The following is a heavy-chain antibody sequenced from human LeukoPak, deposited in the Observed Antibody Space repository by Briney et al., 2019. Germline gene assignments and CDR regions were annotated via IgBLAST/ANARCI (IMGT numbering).Heavy chain of an antibody. D-gene: IGHD5-18*01. V-gene: IGHV1-69*01. CDR1: GGTFSSYA. Sequence: SVKVSCKASGGTFSSYAISWVRQAPGQGLEWMGGIIPIFGTANYAQKFQGRVTITADESTSTAYMELSSLRSKDTAVYYCARGGYSFNWFDPWGQGTLVTVSS. CDR3: ARGGYSFNWFDP. J-gene: IGHJ5*02. CDR2: IIPIFGTA.